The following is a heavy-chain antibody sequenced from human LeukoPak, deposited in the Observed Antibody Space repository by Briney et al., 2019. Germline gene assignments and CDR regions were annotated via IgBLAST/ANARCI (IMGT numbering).Heavy chain of an antibody. CDR2: INPNGGGT. D-gene: IGHD3-22*01. Sequence: ASVKVSCKASGYTFTDYYMHWVRQAPGQGLEWMGWINPNGGGTNYAQKFQGRVTMTRDTSISTAYMELNRLRSDDTAVYYCARDLTYYGSSGYSTDFWGQGTLVTVSS. CDR1: GYTFTDYY. J-gene: IGHJ4*02. CDR3: ARDLTYYGSSGYSTDF. V-gene: IGHV1-2*02.